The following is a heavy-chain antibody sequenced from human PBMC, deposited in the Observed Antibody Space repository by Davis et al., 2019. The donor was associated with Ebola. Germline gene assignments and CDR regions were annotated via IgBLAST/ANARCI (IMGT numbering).Heavy chain of an antibody. J-gene: IGHJ4*02. CDR3: AKSSRSSWYYFDY. V-gene: IGHV3-21*04. CDR2: ISSSSRYI. D-gene: IGHD6-13*01. CDR1: GITLTSNS. Sequence: GGSLRPSCAASGITLTSNSMNWVRQAPGKGLEWVSSISSSSRYIYYADSVKGRFTISRDNAKNSLSLQMNSLRAEDTAVYYCAKSSRSSWYYFDYWGQGTLVTVSS.